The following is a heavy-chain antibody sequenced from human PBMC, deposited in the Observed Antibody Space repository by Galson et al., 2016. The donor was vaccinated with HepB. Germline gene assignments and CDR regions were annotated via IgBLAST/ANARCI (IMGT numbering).Heavy chain of an antibody. Sequence: SLRLSCAASGFIFSTYGMHWVRQAPGQGLEWVAVISYDGNKKYYADSVIGRATISRDNSKNTVFLRVNSLRGEDTAVYYCAKPYGYSYVSYAFDIWGHGKMVTVSS. D-gene: IGHD5-12*01. V-gene: IGHV3-30*18. CDR2: ISYDGNKK. CDR3: AKPYGYSYVSYAFDI. J-gene: IGHJ3*02. CDR1: GFIFSTYG.